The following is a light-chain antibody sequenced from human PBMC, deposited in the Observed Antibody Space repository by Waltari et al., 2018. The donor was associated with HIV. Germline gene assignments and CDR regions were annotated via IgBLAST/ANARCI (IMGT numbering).Light chain of an antibody. CDR3: QSYDINLNVRI. CDR1: RSNIGANFD. Sequence: QSVLTQPPSVSGAPGQRVAISCTGTRSNIGANFDVHWYQHLPGTAPKLLIYGNDNRPSGVSDRFSGSRSGTSASLAISGLQAEDEGDYYCQSYDINLNVRIFGGGTKLTVL. V-gene: IGLV1-40*01. CDR2: GND. J-gene: IGLJ2*01.